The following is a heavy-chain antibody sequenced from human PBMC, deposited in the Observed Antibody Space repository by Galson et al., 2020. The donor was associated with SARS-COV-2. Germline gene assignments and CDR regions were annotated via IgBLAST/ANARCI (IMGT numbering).Heavy chain of an antibody. J-gene: IGHJ6*02. V-gene: IGHV3-23*01. Sequence: GGSLRLSCAASGFTFSSYAMSWARQAPGKGLEWVSAISGSGGSTYYADSVKGRFTISRDNSKNTLYLQMNSLRAEDTAVYYCAGGLYSSSWFYYYYYGMDVWGQGTTVTVSS. CDR1: GFTFSSYA. CDR3: AGGLYSSSWFYYYYYGMDV. D-gene: IGHD6-13*01. CDR2: ISGSGGST.